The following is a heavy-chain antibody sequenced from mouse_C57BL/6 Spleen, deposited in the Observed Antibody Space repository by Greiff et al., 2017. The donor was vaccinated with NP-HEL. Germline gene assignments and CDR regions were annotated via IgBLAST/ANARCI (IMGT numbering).Heavy chain of an antibody. J-gene: IGHJ3*01. CDR1: GYAFSSSW. V-gene: IGHV1-82*01. D-gene: IGHD2-3*01. Sequence: VQLQQSGPELVKPGASVKISCKASGYAFSSSWMNWVKQRPGKGLEWIGRIYPGDGDTNYNGKFKGKATLTADKSSSTAYMQLSSLTSEDSAVYFCAIRDGYYEGFADWGQGTLVTVSA. CDR2: IYPGDGDT. CDR3: AIRDGYYEGFAD.